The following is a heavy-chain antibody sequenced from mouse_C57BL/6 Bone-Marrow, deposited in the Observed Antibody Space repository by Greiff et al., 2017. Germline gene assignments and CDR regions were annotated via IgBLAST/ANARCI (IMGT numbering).Heavy chain of an antibody. CDR1: GYTFTSYW. J-gene: IGHJ2*01. V-gene: IGHV1-61*01. Sequence: VQLQQPGAELVRPGSSVKLSCKASGYTFTSYWMDGVKQRPGQGLEWIGNIYPPVSETHYNQKFKDKATLTVDKSSSPAYMQLSSLPSEDSEVCYSARGKSTTFDYWGQGTTLTVSS. D-gene: IGHD1-1*01. CDR2: IYPPVSET. CDR3: ARGKSTTFDY.